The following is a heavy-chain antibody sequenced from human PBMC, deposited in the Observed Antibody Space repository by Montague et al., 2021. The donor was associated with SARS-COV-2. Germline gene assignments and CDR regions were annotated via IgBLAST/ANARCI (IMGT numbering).Heavy chain of an antibody. CDR1: GGSISNSSYY. CDR3: ASMVRAQVYYFDY. Sequence: SETLSLTCTVSGGSISNSSYYWGWIRQPPGKGLEWIGSIFYSGSTDYNPSLKSRVTISVDTSKNQFSLKLSSVTAADTAVYYCASMVRAQVYYFDYWGQGTLVTVSS. V-gene: IGHV4-39*01. CDR2: IFYSGST. D-gene: IGHD3-10*01. J-gene: IGHJ4*02.